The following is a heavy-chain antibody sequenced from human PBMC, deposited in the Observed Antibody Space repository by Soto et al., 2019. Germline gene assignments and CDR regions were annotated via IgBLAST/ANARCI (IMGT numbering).Heavy chain of an antibody. CDR2: IWYDGSNK. V-gene: IGHV3-33*01. Sequence: GGSLRLSCAASGFTFSSYGMHWVRQAPGKGLEWVAVIWYDGSNKYYADSVKGRFAISRDNSKNTLYLQMNSLRAEDTAVYYCARDMKGIAAAGTFDYWGQGTLVTVSS. J-gene: IGHJ4*02. CDR1: GFTFSSYG. CDR3: ARDMKGIAAAGTFDY. D-gene: IGHD6-13*01.